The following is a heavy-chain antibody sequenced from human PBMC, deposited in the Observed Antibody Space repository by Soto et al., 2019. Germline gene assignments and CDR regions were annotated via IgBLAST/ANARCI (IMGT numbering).Heavy chain of an antibody. CDR3: ARKIHDYGDDACGY. V-gene: IGHV3-30-3*01. D-gene: IGHD4-17*01. Sequence: PGGSLRLSCAASGFTFSSYAMHWVRQAPGKGLEWVAVISYDGSNKYYADSVKGRFTISRDNSKNTLYLQMNSLRAEDTAVYYCARKIHDYGDDACGYWGQGTLVTVSS. CDR2: ISYDGSNK. J-gene: IGHJ4*02. CDR1: GFTFSSYA.